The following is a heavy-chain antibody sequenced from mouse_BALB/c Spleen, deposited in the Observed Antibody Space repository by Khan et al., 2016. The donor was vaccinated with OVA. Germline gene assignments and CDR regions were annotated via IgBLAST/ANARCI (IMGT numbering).Heavy chain of an antibody. CDR1: GYTFTDYY. V-gene: IGHV1-77*01. J-gene: IGHJ3*01. D-gene: IGHD1-2*01. CDR3: ARMNYFGCTFAY. CDR2: ISPGSGDT. Sequence: QVQLQQSGAELARPGASVKLSCKASGYTFTDYYINWVKQRTGQGLEWIGEISPGSGDTYYNERFKGKATLTADKSSSTAYMQLSSLTSEASAVYFCARMNYFGCTFAYWGQGTLVTVSA.